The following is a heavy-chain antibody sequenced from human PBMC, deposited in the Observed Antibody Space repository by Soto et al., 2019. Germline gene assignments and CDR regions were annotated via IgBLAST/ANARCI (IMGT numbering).Heavy chain of an antibody. CDR2: INPSGGST. V-gene: IGHV1-46*01. Sequence: QVQVVQSGSEVKKPGASVKVSCKASGYTFTAYFMHWVRQAPGQGLEWIGIINPSGGSTNYAQKFPGRVAMTCATSTSTVYMDLSSLRSDDTAVYYCARAPFSSSSFFFDYWGQGTLVTVSS. CDR1: GYTFTAYF. J-gene: IGHJ4*02. CDR3: ARAPFSSSSFFFDY. D-gene: IGHD6-6*01.